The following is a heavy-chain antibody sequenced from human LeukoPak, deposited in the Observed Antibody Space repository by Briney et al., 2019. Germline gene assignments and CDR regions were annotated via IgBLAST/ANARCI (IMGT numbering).Heavy chain of an antibody. CDR2: ISHSGNT. V-gene: IGHV4-34*01. CDR3: ARGTISSGWFAY. CDR1: GESFSGYY. D-gene: IGHD6-19*01. J-gene: IGHJ4*02. Sequence: PSETLSLTCVVYGESFSGYYWNWIRQSPGKGLEWIGEISHSGNTNYNPSLKSRVTISVDTSKNQFSLTLTSMTAADTAVYYCARGTISSGWFAYWGQGTLVTVSS.